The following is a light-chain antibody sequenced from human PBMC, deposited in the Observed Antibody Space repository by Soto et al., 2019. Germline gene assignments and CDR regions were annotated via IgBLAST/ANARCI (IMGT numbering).Light chain of an antibody. V-gene: IGLV2-14*01. Sequence: QSALTQPASVSGSPGQSITISCTGTSSDVGGYNYVSWYQQHPGKAPKLMIYDVSNRPSGVSNRFSGSKSGNTASLTISGLQAEDFSDDYGSSDTYSLSPHVSGTVSKVTDL. J-gene: IGLJ1*01. CDR3: SSDTYSLSPHV. CDR2: DVS. CDR1: SSDVGGYNY.